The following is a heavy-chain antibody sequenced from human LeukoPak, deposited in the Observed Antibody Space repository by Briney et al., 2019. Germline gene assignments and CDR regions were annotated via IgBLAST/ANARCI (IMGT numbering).Heavy chain of an antibody. V-gene: IGHV4-59*11. D-gene: IGHD6-19*01. CDR3: ARINSGWYFDY. CDR1: GGSISSHY. J-gene: IGHJ4*02. Sequence: SETLSFTCIVSGGSISSHYWTWIRQPPGKGLEYIGYIYYSGNTNYNPSLKSRVTISVDRSKNQFSLKLTSVTAEDTAAYYCARINSGWYFDYWGQGTLVTVSS. CDR2: IYYSGNT.